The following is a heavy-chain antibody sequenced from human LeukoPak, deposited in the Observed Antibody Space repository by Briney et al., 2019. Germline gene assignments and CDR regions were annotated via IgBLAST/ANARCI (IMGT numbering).Heavy chain of an antibody. CDR2: IYYSGST. D-gene: IGHD3-16*01. CDR1: GGSISSSSYY. CDR3: ASSTHVAIGGWFDP. V-gene: IGHV4-39*07. Sequence: PSETLSLTCTVSGGSISSSSYYWGWFRQPPGKGLEWIGSIYYSGSTNYNPSLKSRVTISVDTSKNQFSLKLSSVTAADTAVYYCASSTHVAIGGWFDPWGQGTLVTVSS. J-gene: IGHJ5*02.